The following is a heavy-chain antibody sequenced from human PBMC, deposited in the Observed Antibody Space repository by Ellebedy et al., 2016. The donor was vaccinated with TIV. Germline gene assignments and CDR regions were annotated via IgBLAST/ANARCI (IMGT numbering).Heavy chain of an antibody. D-gene: IGHD3-3*01. CDR1: GFTFSNYA. V-gene: IGHV3-23*01. CDR2: ISSSGDST. Sequence: PGGSLRLSCAASGFTFSNYAMNWVRQAPGKGLEWVSGISSSGDSTYYADSVKGRFTVSRDNSKNTLFLQVNSLRAEDTAVYYCAREAYDFRSGYQYWYFDLWGRGTLVTVSS. J-gene: IGHJ2*01. CDR3: AREAYDFRSGYQYWYFDL.